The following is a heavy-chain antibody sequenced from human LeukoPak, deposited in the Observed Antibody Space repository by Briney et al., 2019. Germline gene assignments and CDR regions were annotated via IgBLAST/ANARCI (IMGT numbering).Heavy chain of an antibody. D-gene: IGHD6-19*01. V-gene: IGHV3-48*03. Sequence: GGSLRLSCAASGYTFSLYNMNWVRQAPGKGLEWVSQISASETSIKYADSVRGRFTISRDNVKNSVYLQMNSLRAEDTAIYYCVRDNLENQWLERSYWGQGTLVTVSS. CDR1: GYTFSLYN. CDR2: ISASETSI. J-gene: IGHJ4*02. CDR3: VRDNLENQWLERSY.